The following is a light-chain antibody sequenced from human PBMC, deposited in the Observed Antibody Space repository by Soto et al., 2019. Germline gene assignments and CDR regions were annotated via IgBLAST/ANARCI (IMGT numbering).Light chain of an antibody. Sequence: EIVLTQSPGTLSLSPGERATLSCRASQSVSSSYLAWYQQKPGQAPRRLIYRASSRATDVPDRFSGSGSGTDFSLTISRLAPEDFAVYYCQQYGDSPVTFGQGTKVDIK. J-gene: IGKJ1*01. CDR3: QQYGDSPVT. CDR2: RAS. CDR1: QSVSSSY. V-gene: IGKV3-20*01.